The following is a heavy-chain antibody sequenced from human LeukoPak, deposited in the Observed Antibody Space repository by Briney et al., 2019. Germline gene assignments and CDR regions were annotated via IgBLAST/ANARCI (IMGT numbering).Heavy chain of an antibody. J-gene: IGHJ4*02. V-gene: IGHV4-34*01. Sequence: SETLSLTCAVYGGSFSGYYWSWNRQPPGKGLEWIGEINHSGSTNYNPSLKSRDTISVDTSKNQFSLKLSSVTAADTAVYYCARTSADYYDSSGYYYYFDYWGQGTLVTVSS. CDR1: GGSFSGYY. CDR3: ARTSADYYDSSGYYYYFDY. D-gene: IGHD3-22*01. CDR2: INHSGST.